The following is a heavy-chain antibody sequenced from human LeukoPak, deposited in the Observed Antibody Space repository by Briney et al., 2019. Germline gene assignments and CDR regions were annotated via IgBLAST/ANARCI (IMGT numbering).Heavy chain of an antibody. D-gene: IGHD2-21*01. CDR2: ISGSGGST. CDR3: AKAPVTTCSGAYCYPFDY. CDR1: GFTFSSYA. V-gene: IGHV3-23*01. Sequence: GGSLRLSCAASGFTFSSYAMSWVRQAPGKGLEWVSAISGSGGSTYYADSVKGRFTISRDNSKNTLYMQMNSLRAEDTAVYYCAKAPVTTCSGAYCYPFDYWGQGTLVTVSS. J-gene: IGHJ4*02.